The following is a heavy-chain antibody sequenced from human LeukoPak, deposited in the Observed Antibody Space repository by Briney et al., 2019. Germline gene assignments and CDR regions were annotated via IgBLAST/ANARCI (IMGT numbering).Heavy chain of an antibody. J-gene: IGHJ4*02. Sequence: GGSLRLSCAASGFTFSSYAMSWVRQAPGKGLEWVASIRNNGATTDYADSVKGRFSISRDNSKNTLYLQMNSLRAEDTAVYYCAKAYHDSGCLIDYWGQGTLVTVSS. CDR2: IRNNGATT. CDR1: GFTFSSYA. CDR3: AKAYHDSGCLIDY. D-gene: IGHD6-19*01. V-gene: IGHV3-23*01.